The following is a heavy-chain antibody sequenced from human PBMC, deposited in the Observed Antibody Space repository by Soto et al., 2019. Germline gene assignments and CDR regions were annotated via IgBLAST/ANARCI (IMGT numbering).Heavy chain of an antibody. D-gene: IGHD1-1*01. Sequence: QVQLQESGRGLVKPSETLSLTCAVSGGSISSYFWSWIRQPPGKGLEWIGYIYYSGTTNYNPSLKSRVTISVDTSKNQFSLRLISVTAADTAVYYCARVESNWFDPWGQGTLVTVSS. J-gene: IGHJ5*02. V-gene: IGHV4-59*08. CDR1: GGSISSYF. CDR3: ARVESNWFDP. CDR2: IYYSGTT.